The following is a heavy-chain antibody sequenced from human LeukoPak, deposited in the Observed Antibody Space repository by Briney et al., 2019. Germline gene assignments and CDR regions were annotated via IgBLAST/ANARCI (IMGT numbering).Heavy chain of an antibody. V-gene: IGHV3-23*01. J-gene: IGHJ4*02. D-gene: IGHD3-3*01. Sequence: GGSLRHSCAPSGFTFSIYAMSWVRPAPGKGLEWVSAISGSGGSTYYADSVKGRFTISRDNSKNTLYLQMNSLRAEDTAVYYCAKFFDFWSGYPAFFDYWGQGTLVTVSS. CDR3: AKFFDFWSGYPAFFDY. CDR2: ISGSGGST. CDR1: GFTFSIYA.